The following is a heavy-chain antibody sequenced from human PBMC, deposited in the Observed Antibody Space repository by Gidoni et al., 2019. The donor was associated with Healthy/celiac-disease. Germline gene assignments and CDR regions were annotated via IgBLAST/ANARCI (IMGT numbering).Heavy chain of an antibody. Sequence: QVQLVESGGGVVQPGRSLRLSCAASGFTFSSYAMHWVRQAPGKGLEWVAVISYDGSNKYYADSVKGRFTISRDNSKNTLYLQMNSLRAEDTAVYYCARDSSIAALFYYYGMDVWGQGTTVTVSS. CDR1: GFTFSSYA. J-gene: IGHJ6*02. CDR2: ISYDGSNK. CDR3: ARDSSIAALFYYYGMDV. V-gene: IGHV3-30*04. D-gene: IGHD6-13*01.